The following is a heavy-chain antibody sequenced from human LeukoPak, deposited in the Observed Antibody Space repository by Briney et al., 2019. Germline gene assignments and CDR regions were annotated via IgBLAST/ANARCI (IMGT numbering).Heavy chain of an antibody. D-gene: IGHD1-1*01. CDR3: ARVNINNWHSCDY. J-gene: IGHJ4*02. CDR1: GGSISSNNW. Sequence: SGTLSLACAVSGGSISSNNWWGWVRQPPGKGLEWIGEIYHSGSPNYNPSLKSRVTISVDKSRNHFSPNLSSVTAADTAVYYCARVNINNWHSCDYWGQGTLVTVSS. CDR2: IYHSGSP. V-gene: IGHV4-4*02.